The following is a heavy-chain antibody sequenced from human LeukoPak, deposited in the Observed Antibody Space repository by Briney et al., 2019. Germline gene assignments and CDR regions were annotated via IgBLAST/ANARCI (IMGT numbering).Heavy chain of an antibody. D-gene: IGHD2-15*01. CDR3: ARGGPEGYCGGVSCYRWFDP. J-gene: IGHJ5*02. CDR2: XXXXXST. V-gene: IGHV4-4*07. CDR1: GGSISSYY. Sequence: PSETLSLTCTVSGGSISSYYWNXXRXPAXEGXXXXXXXXXXXSTNYNPSLKSRVTLSIDTSKNQFSLKLNSVTAADTAVYYCARGGPEGYCGGVSCYRWFDPWGQGTLVTVSS.